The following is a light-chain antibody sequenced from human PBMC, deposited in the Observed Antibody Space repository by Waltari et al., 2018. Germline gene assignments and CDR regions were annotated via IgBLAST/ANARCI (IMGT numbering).Light chain of an antibody. V-gene: IGKV3-20*01. CDR3: QKYGTLPAT. Sequence: DIVLTQSPGTLSVSPGARATLSCRARQSVRRTLAWYQQKPGQAPRLLIYDASTRATGVPDRFSGSGFGTDVSLTISRLEPEDFAVYYCQKYGTLPATFGQGTKVEIK. J-gene: IGKJ1*01. CDR1: QSVRRT. CDR2: DAS.